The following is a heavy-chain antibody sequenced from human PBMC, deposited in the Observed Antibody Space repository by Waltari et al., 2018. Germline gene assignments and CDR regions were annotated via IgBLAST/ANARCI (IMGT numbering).Heavy chain of an antibody. J-gene: IGHJ6*02. Sequence: EVRLVESGGGLVQPGGSLRLSCAASGFTFRRHWLHWVRQGPGKGLVWVSRVKDDGRSISYADSVKGRFSISRDNAKNMLYLQMNSLRAEDTAVYYCARDLYHAMDVWGQGTTVIVSS. V-gene: IGHV3-74*01. CDR3: ARDLYHAMDV. CDR1: GFTFRRHW. CDR2: VKDDGRSI.